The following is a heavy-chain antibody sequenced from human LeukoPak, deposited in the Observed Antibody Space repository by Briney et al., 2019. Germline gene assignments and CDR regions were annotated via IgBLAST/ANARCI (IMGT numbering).Heavy chain of an antibody. CDR1: GFTFSGSA. D-gene: IGHD1-14*01. CDR3: TVRRADLFDY. CDR2: IRSKANSYAT. J-gene: IGHJ4*02. Sequence: GGSLRLSCAASGFTFSGSAMHWVRQASGKGLEWVGRIRSKANSYATAYAASVKGRFTISRDDSKNTAYLHMNSLKTEDTAVYYCTVRRADLFDYWGQGTLVTVSS. V-gene: IGHV3-73*01.